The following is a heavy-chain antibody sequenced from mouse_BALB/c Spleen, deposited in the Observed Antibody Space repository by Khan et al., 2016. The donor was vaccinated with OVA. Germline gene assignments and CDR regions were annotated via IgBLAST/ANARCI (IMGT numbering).Heavy chain of an antibody. CDR1: GYTFTSYY. Sequence: QVQLQQSGAELVKPGASVKLSCKASGYTFTSYYMYWVKQRPGQGLEWIGEINTSNGGTNVNEKFKSKATLTVDKSSSTAYMEVSSLTSEDSAVYYCTRGGYGSPFAYWGQGTLVTVSA. CDR2: INTSNGGT. J-gene: IGHJ3*01. V-gene: IGHV1S81*02. D-gene: IGHD1-1*01. CDR3: TRGGYGSPFAY.